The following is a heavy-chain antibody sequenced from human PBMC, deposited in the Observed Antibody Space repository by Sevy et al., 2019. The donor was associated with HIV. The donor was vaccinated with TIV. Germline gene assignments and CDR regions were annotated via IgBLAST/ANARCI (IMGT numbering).Heavy chain of an antibody. V-gene: IGHV1-69*06. D-gene: IGHD6-13*01. J-gene: IGHJ3*02. Sequence: ASVKVSCKASGGTFSSYAISWVRQAPGQGLEWMGGIIPIFGTGNYAQKFQGRVTITADKSTCTAYMGLSSLRSEDTAVYYCARDGSRIAAAGWDIDAFDIWGQGTMVTVSS. CDR2: IIPIFGTG. CDR1: GGTFSSYA. CDR3: ARDGSRIAAAGWDIDAFDI.